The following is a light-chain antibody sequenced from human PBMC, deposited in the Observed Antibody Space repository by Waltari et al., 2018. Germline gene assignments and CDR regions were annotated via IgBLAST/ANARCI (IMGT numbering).Light chain of an antibody. CDR2: EIN. J-gene: IGLJ2*01. V-gene: IGLV2-8*01. Sequence: QSALTQPPSASGSPGQSVTISCTGTSSDVGGYNYVSWYQQYPGKAPKLIIFEINKRPSGVPDRFSGSKSGNTASLTVSGLQAEDEADYYCSSYAGNNIVIFGGGTKLTVL. CDR1: SSDVGGYNY. CDR3: SSYAGNNIVI.